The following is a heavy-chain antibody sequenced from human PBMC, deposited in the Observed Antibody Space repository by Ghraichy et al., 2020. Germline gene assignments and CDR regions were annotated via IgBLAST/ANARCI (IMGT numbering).Heavy chain of an antibody. V-gene: IGHV3-13*01. Sequence: GSLRLSCAASGFTFSSYDMHWVRQATGKGLEWVSAIGTAGDTYYPGSVKGRFTISRENAKNSLYLQMNSLRAGDTAVYYCARAIAAAGSWWFDPWGQGTLVSVSS. CDR3: ARAIAAAGSWWFDP. CDR2: IGTAGDT. CDR1: GFTFSSYD. J-gene: IGHJ5*02. D-gene: IGHD6-13*01.